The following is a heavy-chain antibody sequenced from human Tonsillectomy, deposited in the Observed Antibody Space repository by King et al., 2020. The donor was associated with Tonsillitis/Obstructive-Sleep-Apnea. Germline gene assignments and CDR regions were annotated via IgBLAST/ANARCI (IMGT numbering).Heavy chain of an antibody. V-gene: IGHV1-18*01. CDR2: ISVYNGCT. Sequence: QLVQSGADVKKPGASVKVSCEASGYTFASYGISWVRQAPGQGLEWMGWISVYNGCTNYAQKFQGRVTMTTDTSTSIAYMELRSLRSDDTAVYYCARDADRSGYFGDAFDMWGQGTMITVSS. CDR1: GYTFASYG. J-gene: IGHJ3*02. D-gene: IGHD3-22*01. CDR3: ARDADRSGYFGDAFDM.